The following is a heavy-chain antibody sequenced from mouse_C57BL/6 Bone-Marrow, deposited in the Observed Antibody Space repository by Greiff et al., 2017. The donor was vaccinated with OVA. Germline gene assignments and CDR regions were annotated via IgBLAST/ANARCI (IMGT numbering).Heavy chain of an antibody. CDR2: INPYNGGT. V-gene: IGHV1-19*01. CDR1: GYTFTDYY. Sequence: VQLQQSGPVLVKPGASVKMSCKASGYTFTDYYMNWVKQSHGKSLEWIGVINPYNGGTSYNQKFKGKATLTVDKSSSTAYMELNSLTSEDSAVYYCAKLRPRWYFDVWGTGTTVTVSS. J-gene: IGHJ1*03. CDR3: AKLRPRWYFDV. D-gene: IGHD2-4*01.